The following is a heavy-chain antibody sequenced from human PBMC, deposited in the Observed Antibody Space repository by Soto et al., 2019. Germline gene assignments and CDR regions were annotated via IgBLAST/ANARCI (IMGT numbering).Heavy chain of an antibody. CDR1: GFTFSSYW. CDR2: IKQDGSEK. CDR3: ARDRCSSTSCSSFDY. J-gene: IGHJ4*02. Sequence: GGSLRLSCAASGFTFSSYWMSWVRQAPGKGLEWVANIKQDGSEKNYVDSVKGRFTISRDNAKNSLYLQMNSLRAEDTAVYYCARDRCSSTSCSSFDYWGQGTLVTVSS. D-gene: IGHD2-2*01. V-gene: IGHV3-7*01.